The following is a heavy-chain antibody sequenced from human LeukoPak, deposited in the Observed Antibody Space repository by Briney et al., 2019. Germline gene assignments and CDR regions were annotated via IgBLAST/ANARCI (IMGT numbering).Heavy chain of an antibody. CDR1: GFTFSSYG. CDR2: ISYDGSNK. J-gene: IGHJ4*02. Sequence: GGSLRLSCAAPGFTFSSYGMHWVRQAPGKGLEWVAVISYDGSNKYYADSVKGRFTISRDNSKNTLYLQMNSLRAEDTAVYYCASGAARRPLDYWGQGTMVTVSS. CDR3: ASGAARRPLDY. V-gene: IGHV3-30*03. D-gene: IGHD6-6*01.